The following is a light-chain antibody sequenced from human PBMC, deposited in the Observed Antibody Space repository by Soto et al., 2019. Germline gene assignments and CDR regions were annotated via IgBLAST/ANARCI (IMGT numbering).Light chain of an antibody. CDR2: GPS. CDR1: QSVSSD. J-gene: IGKJ2*01. V-gene: IGKV3D-15*01. CDR3: HHYSSWPPYT. Sequence: EIVMTQSPDTLSVSPGERAALSCRTSQSVSSDLAWYQQKPGQAPRLLIYGPSTRANGIPARFSGSGSGTEFTLTISSLQSEDFAVYYCHHYSSWPPYTFGQGTKLQIK.